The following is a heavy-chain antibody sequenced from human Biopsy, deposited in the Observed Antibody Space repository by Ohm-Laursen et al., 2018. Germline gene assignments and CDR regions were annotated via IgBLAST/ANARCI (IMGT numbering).Heavy chain of an antibody. J-gene: IGHJ5*01. V-gene: IGHV3-23*01. D-gene: IGHD3-9*01. CDR2: ITSSGGST. Sequence: SLRLSCAASGFTLTDSGMHWVRQAPGKGLEWVSTITSSGGSTYFADSVKGRFTISRDNSKNRLYLQMNSLRGEDTVVYYCAKQGATILSSFDSWGQGTLVTVSS. CDR1: GFTLTDSG. CDR3: AKQGATILSSFDS.